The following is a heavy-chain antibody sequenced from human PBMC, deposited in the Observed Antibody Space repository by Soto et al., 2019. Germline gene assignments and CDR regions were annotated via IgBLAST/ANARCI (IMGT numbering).Heavy chain of an antibody. Sequence: GGSLRLSCAASGFTFSNAWMNWVRQAPGKGLEWVGRIKNKLDGGTTEYAAPVKGRFTISRDDSKNTLYLQMNSLKTEDTAVYYCSTEGYDFWSGFYGGNDYWGQGTLVTVSS. CDR3: STEGYDFWSGFYGGNDY. CDR1: GFTFSNAW. CDR2: IKNKLDGGTT. V-gene: IGHV3-15*07. D-gene: IGHD3-3*01. J-gene: IGHJ4*02.